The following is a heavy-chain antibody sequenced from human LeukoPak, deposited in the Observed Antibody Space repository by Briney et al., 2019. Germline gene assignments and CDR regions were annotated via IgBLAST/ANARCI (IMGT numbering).Heavy chain of an antibody. J-gene: IGHJ3*02. CDR3: ARGGPDDAFDI. V-gene: IGHV4-34*01. CDR1: GGSFSGYY. Sequence: PSETLSLTCAVYGGSFSGYYWSWIRQPPGKGLEWIGEINHSGSTNYNPSLKSRVTISVDTSKNQFSLKLSSVTAADMAVYYCARGGPDDAFDIWGQGTMVTVSS. CDR2: INHSGST.